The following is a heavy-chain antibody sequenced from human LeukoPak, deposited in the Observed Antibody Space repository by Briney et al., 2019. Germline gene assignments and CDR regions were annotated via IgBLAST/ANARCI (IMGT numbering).Heavy chain of an antibody. CDR1: GRTFSSYA. D-gene: IGHD6-13*01. Sequence: ASVKVSCKASGRTFSSYAISWVRQAPGQGLDWMGMINPSSGSTRFAQMFQDRVTMTRDTSTSAVYMELSSLTSEDTAMYYCARTYSSSWSYCDSWGQGTLVTVSS. V-gene: IGHV1-46*01. J-gene: IGHJ4*02. CDR3: ARTYSSSWSYCDS. CDR2: INPSSGST.